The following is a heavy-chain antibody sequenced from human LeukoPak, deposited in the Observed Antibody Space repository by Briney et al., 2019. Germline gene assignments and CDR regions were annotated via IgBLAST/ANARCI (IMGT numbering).Heavy chain of an antibody. CDR3: ARRQYRLTWDKIDS. V-gene: IGHV4-34*01. Sequence: PSETLSLTCNVSGGSFIGLYWSWFRLPPGKGLEWIGEMSEGITNYHPSLQGRVTISIDSSKKQFSLHLASMTGADTAVYYCARRQYRLTWDKIDSWGQGTPVTVSS. CDR1: GGSFIGLY. D-gene: IGHD3-16*02. J-gene: IGHJ4*02. CDR2: MSEGIT.